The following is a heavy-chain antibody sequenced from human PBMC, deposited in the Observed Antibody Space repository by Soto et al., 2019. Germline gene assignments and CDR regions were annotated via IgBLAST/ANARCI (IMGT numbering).Heavy chain of an antibody. V-gene: IGHV1-2*04. CDR3: ARPRLYDNYGMDV. CDR2: INPNSGGT. Sequence: GASVKVSCKASGYTFTGYYMHWVRQVPGQGLEWMGWINPNSGGTNYAQKFQGWVTMTRDTSISTAYMELSRLRSDDTAVYYCARPRLYDNYGMDVWGQGTTVTVSS. D-gene: IGHD3-9*01. CDR1: GYTFTGYY. J-gene: IGHJ6*02.